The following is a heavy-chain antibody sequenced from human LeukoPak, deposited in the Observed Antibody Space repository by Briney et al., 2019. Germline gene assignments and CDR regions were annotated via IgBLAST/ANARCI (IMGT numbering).Heavy chain of an antibody. CDR3: ARVRLPLYSYGYVYFDY. CDR1: GYTFTSYD. Sequence: GASVKVSCKASGYTFTSYDINWVRQATGQGLEWMGWMNPNSGNTGYAQKFQGRVTMTRNTSISTAYMELRSLRSDDTAVYYCARVRLPLYSYGYVYFDYWGQGTLVTVSS. D-gene: IGHD5-18*01. V-gene: IGHV1-8*01. J-gene: IGHJ4*02. CDR2: MNPNSGNT.